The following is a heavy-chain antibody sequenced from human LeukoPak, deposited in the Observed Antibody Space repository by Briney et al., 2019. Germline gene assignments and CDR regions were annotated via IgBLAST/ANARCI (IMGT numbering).Heavy chain of an antibody. V-gene: IGHV4-59*01. J-gene: IGHJ3*02. CDR2: IYYTGHT. D-gene: IGHD6-13*01. Sequence: SETLSLTCTVSGGTFSSYSWGWIRQTPGKGLEWIAYIYYTGHTNYNPSLKSRVTISLDTSKNQFSLKMTSVTAADTAVYYCARASSSSWYRAGAFDIWGQGTMVTVSS. CDR3: ARASSSSWYRAGAFDI. CDR1: GGTFSSYS.